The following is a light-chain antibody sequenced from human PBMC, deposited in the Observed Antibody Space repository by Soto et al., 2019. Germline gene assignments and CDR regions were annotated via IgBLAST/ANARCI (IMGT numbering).Light chain of an antibody. Sequence: VITQSPATLSVSPGDTATLSCRASQSLSSNLGWYQQKPGQAPRLLIFGASTRATGIPARFSGSGSGTEFSLTISSLQSEDFAVYFCQQYNDWPLTFGQGTKV. V-gene: IGKV3-15*01. CDR2: GAS. J-gene: IGKJ1*01. CDR3: QQYNDWPLT. CDR1: QSLSSN.